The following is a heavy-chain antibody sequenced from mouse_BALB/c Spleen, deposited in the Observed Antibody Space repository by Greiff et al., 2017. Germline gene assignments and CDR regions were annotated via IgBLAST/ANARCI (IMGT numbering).Heavy chain of an antibody. D-gene: IGHD2-3*01. J-gene: IGHJ3*01. Sequence: VQLVESGAELMKPGASVKISCKATGYTFSSYWVEWVKQRPGHGLEWIGEILPGSGSTNYNEKFKGKATFTADTSSNTAYMQLSSLTSEDSAVYYCARRDGYYWFAYWGQGTLVTVSA. CDR3: ARRDGYYWFAY. CDR1: GYTFSSYW. CDR2: ILPGSGST. V-gene: IGHV1-9*01.